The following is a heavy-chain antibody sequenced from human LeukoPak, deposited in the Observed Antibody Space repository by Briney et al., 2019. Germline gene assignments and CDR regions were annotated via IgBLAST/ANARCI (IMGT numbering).Heavy chain of an antibody. D-gene: IGHD7-27*01. V-gene: IGHV1-18*01. CDR3: ARAEKPNWGNYYYYCMDV. CDR1: GYTFSSYG. Sequence: ASVNVSCKASGYTFSSYGISWVRQAPGQGLEWMGWISAYSGNTHYAQKFQGRVTMTTDTSTTTAYMELRGLRSDDTAVYYCARAEKPNWGNYYYYCMDVWGKGTTVTVSS. CDR2: ISAYSGNT. J-gene: IGHJ6*03.